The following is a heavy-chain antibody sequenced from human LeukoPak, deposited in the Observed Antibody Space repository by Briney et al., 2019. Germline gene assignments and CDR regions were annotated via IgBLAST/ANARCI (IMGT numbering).Heavy chain of an antibody. CDR2: VGTNEDT. Sequence: GGSLRLSCVASGFSFSTYDMYWIRQAAGRGPEWVSAVGTNEDTYYLASVKGRFTVSRENGKNSSYLLMNSLRVEDTAVYYCARVWRGIASPYHGMDVWGQGTAVTVSS. V-gene: IGHV3-13*01. CDR3: ARVWRGIASPYHGMDV. J-gene: IGHJ6*02. D-gene: IGHD6-13*01. CDR1: GFSFSTYD.